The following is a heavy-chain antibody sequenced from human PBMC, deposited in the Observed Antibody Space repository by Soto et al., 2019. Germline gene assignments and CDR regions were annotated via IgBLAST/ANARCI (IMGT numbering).Heavy chain of an antibody. CDR2: SNSHNGNT. CDR3: AVIEWGYGIPGREDFDY. D-gene: IGHD5-18*01. CDR1: GYTLTHYT. V-gene: IGHV1-18*04. Sequence: GASVKVSCKAFGYTLTHYTINWVRQAPGQGLEWMGWSNSHNGNTNYAQRLQARVTMTTDTSTSTAYMELRSLRSDDTAVYYCAVIEWGYGIPGREDFDYWGQGTLVTVSS. J-gene: IGHJ4*02.